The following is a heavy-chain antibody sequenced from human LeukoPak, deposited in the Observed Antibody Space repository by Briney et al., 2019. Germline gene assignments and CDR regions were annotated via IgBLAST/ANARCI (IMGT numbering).Heavy chain of an antibody. CDR3: ARVFDS. CDR1: GGSVSTSDYY. CDR2: VFYTGKI. V-gene: IGHV4-39*07. J-gene: IGHJ4*02. Sequence: SETLSLTCTVSGGSVSTSDYYWGWIRQSPVKGLEWIGDVFYTGKINYNPSLRGRATISIDTSKNQFSLKLTYVTAADSAVYYCARVFDSWGQGTLVTVSS.